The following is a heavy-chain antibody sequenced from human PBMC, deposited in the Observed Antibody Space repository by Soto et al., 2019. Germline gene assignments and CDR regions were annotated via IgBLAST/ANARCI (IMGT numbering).Heavy chain of an antibody. Sequence: PSETLSLTCTVSGGSISTYYWSWIRQSPGKGLEWIGYIYYRGNTNYNPSFKSRVTISLDTSKNQFSLRLSSVTAADTAVYYCTRGHNWFDPWGQGTLVTVSS. CDR3: TRGHNWFDP. V-gene: IGHV4-59*08. CDR2: IYYRGNT. J-gene: IGHJ5*02. CDR1: GGSISTYY.